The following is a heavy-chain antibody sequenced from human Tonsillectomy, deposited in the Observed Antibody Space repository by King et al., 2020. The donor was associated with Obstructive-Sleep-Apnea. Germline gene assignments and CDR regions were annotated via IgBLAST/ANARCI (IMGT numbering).Heavy chain of an antibody. CDR2: ISSSSTYT. J-gene: IGHJ6*02. CDR3: VRELPDYSYFGLDV. D-gene: IGHD2-15*01. V-gene: IGHV3-11*06. CDR1: GFTFSDYY. Sequence: VQLVESGENLVKPGGSLRLSCAASGFTFSDYYMNWIRQAPGKGLEWVSYISSSSTYTKYTDSVKGRFIIFRDNAQNSLSLQMNSLRAEDTAVYYCVRELPDYSYFGLDVWGRGTTVTVSS.